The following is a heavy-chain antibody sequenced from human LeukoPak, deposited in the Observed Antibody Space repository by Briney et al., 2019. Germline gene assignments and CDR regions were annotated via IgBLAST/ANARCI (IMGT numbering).Heavy chain of an antibody. CDR2: IHISGST. V-gene: IGHV4-61*02. CDR1: GGSINSGSYS. CDR3: ARADRSGYFGNVVAFDI. D-gene: IGHD3-22*01. Sequence: SQTLSLTCTVSGGSINSGSYSWTWIRQPAGKGLEWIGRIHISGSTDYTPSLKSRVTISVDTSKTQFSLKLSCVTAADTAVYYCARADRSGYFGNVVAFDIWGQGTMVTVSS. J-gene: IGHJ3*02.